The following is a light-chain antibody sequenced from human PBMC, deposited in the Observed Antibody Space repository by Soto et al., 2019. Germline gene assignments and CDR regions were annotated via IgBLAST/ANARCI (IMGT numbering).Light chain of an antibody. CDR3: MQALQTPWT. CDR1: QSLLHSNGYNY. CDR2: LGS. Sequence: IVMTQSPLSLPVTPGEPASISCRSSQSLLHSNGYNYLHWYLQKPGQSPQLLIYLGSNRASGVPDRFSGSGSGTHFTLKISRVEAEDVGVYYCMQALQTPWTFGQGTKVEVK. V-gene: IGKV2-28*01. J-gene: IGKJ1*01.